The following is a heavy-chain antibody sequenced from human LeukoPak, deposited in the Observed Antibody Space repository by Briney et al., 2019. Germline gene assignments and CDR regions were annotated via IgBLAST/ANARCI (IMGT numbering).Heavy chain of an antibody. CDR3: AKGSGYYTYFDY. Sequence: GMSLRLSCAASGFSFSTYAMHWVRQAPGKGLDWVAMIWSDGSNQYYADSVKGRFTISRENSKNTLYLQMNSLRAEDTAVYYCAKGSGYYTYFDYWGQGTLVTVSS. D-gene: IGHD3-3*01. V-gene: IGHV3-33*06. CDR2: IWSDGSNQ. J-gene: IGHJ4*02. CDR1: GFSFSTYA.